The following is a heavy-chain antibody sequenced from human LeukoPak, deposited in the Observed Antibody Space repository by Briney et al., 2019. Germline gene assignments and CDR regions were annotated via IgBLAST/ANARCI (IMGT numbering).Heavy chain of an antibody. CDR1: GFTFSSYW. V-gene: IGHV3-7*01. CDR3: ARARMLYEIDY. Sequence: GGSLRLSCAASGFTFSSYWMSWVRQAPGKGLEWVANIKQDGSEKYYVDSVKGRFTISRDNAKNSLYPQMNSLRAEDTAVYYCARARMLYEIDYWGQGTLVTVSS. J-gene: IGHJ4*02. CDR2: IKQDGSEK. D-gene: IGHD2-8*01.